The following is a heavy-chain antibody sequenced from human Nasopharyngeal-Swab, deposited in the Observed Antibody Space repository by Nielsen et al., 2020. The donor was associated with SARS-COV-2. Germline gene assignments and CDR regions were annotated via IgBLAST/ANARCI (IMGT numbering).Heavy chain of an antibody. D-gene: IGHD1-26*01. Sequence: GESLKISCKGSGYSFSSYWIGWVRQMPGKGLEWMGIMYLRDSDTRYSPSFQGQVTISADKSISTAYLQWGSLKASDTAMYYCAAAALGAWYWGQGTLVTVSS. V-gene: IGHV5-51*01. CDR3: AAAALGAWY. CDR2: MYLRDSDT. CDR1: GYSFSSYW. J-gene: IGHJ4*02.